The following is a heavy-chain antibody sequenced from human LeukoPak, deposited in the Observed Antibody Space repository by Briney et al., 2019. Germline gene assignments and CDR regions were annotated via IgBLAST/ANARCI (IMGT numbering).Heavy chain of an antibody. V-gene: IGHV4-39*01. D-gene: IGHD3-10*01. CDR1: GGSISSTTYY. J-gene: IGHJ4*02. CDR2: IYYSGST. Sequence: PSETLSLTCIVSGGSISSTTYYWGWIRQPPGKRLEWIGSIYYSGSTYYNPSLKSRVTISVDTSKNQFSLKLSSVTAADTAVYYCARGLLWFGESNYYFDYWGQGTLVTVSS. CDR3: ARGLLWFGESNYYFDY.